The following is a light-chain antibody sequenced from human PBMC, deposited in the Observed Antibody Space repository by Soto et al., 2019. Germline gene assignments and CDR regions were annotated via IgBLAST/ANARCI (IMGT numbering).Light chain of an antibody. Sequence: QSVLTQPPSVSGAPGQRVTISCTGRSSNIGAGYDVHWYQQLPGTAPKVLIYGNNNRPSGVPDRFSGSKSGTSASLAITGVQAEDEADYYCQSYDSSLSGVVFGGGTKLIVL. CDR1: SSNIGAGYD. V-gene: IGLV1-40*01. CDR2: GNN. CDR3: QSYDSSLSGVV. J-gene: IGLJ2*01.